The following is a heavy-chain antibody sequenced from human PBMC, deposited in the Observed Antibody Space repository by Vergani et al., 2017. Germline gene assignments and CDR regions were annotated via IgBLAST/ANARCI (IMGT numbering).Heavy chain of an antibody. V-gene: IGHV3-7*03. J-gene: IGHJ4*02. CDR2: IKQDGSEK. CDR1: GFTFSSYW. Sequence: EVQLVESGGGLVQPGGSLRLSCAASGFTFSSYWMSWVRQAPGKGLEWVANIKQDGSEKYYVDSVKGRFTISRDNAKNSLYLQMNSLRAEATAVYYCARDMYRGYSGYGGFDYWGQGTLVTVSS. D-gene: IGHD5-12*01. CDR3: ARDMYRGYSGYGGFDY.